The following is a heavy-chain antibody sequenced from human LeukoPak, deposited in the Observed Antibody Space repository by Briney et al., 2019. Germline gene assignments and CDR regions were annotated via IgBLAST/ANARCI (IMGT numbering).Heavy chain of an antibody. Sequence: SETLSLTCTVSGGSISSYYWSWIRRPPGKGLEWIGYIYYSGSTNYNPSLKSRVTISVDTSKNQFSLKLSSVTAADTAVYYSARDPRLGVDHYGMDVWGQGTTVTVSS. CDR3: ARDPRLGVDHYGMDV. J-gene: IGHJ6*02. CDR2: IYYSGST. D-gene: IGHD6-25*01. V-gene: IGHV4-59*01. CDR1: GGSISSYY.